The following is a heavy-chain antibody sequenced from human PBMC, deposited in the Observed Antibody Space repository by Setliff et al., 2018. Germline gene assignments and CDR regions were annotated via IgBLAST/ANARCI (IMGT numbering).Heavy chain of an antibody. V-gene: IGHV3-30*03. D-gene: IGHD2-15*01. CDR3: ARDVGYGSNLGAFDI. Sequence: PGGSLRLSCAASGFSVSTFSMHWVRQTPVKGLEWVATISDDGTNDFYADSVKGRFTVFRDGSKNTLYLQMTSLRAEDTAVYYCARDVGYGSNLGAFDIWGQGTMVTVSS. CDR2: ISDDGTND. J-gene: IGHJ3*02. CDR1: GFSVSTFS.